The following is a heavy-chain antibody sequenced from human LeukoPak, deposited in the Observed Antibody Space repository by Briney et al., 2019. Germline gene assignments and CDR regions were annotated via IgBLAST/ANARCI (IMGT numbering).Heavy chain of an antibody. CDR3: ARRAGFLGRYFDWPDAFDI. J-gene: IGHJ3*02. CDR1: GYRFTTYW. Sequence: GESLKISCQASGYRFTTYWIGWVRQMPGKGLEWMGIIYPGDSDTRYSPSFQGQVTISADKSISTAYLQWSSLKASDTAMYYCARRAGFLGRYFDWPDAFDIWGQGTMVTVSS. V-gene: IGHV5-51*01. D-gene: IGHD3-9*01. CDR2: IYPGDSDT.